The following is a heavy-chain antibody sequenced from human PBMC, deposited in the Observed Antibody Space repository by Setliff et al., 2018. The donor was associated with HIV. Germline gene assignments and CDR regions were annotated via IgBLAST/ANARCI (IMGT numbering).Heavy chain of an antibody. J-gene: IGHJ4*02. CDR3: AADRIVLGDY. V-gene: IGHV3-7*03. D-gene: IGHD2-15*01. CDR1: GFTFKNYW. Sequence: GGSLRLSCAASGFTFKNYWMSWVRQAPGKGLEWVANIKGDGGADEYVDSVKGRFTISRDNAKDSLFLQMNSLRAEDTAVYYCAADRIVLGDYWGQGTLVTVS. CDR2: IKGDGGAD.